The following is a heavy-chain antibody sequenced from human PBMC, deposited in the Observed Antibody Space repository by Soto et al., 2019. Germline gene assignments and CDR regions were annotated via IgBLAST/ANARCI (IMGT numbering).Heavy chain of an antibody. V-gene: IGHV1-69*12. CDR3: ARDGGVDDDSPFDY. Sequence: QVQLVQSGAEVKKPGSSVKVSCKASGGTFSSYAISWVRQAPGQGLEWMGGIMPIFGTANYAQMLQGRVTITADESTSTACLERSRLRSEDTAVYYCARDGGVDDDSPFDYWGKGTLVTVSS. CDR1: GGTFSSYA. CDR2: IMPIFGTA. J-gene: IGHJ4*02. D-gene: IGHD4-4*01.